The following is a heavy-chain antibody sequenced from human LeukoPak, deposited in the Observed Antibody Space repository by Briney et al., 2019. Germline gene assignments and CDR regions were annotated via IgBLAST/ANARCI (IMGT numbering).Heavy chain of an antibody. CDR3: ARGYCSSTSCYHFDY. D-gene: IGHD2-2*01. CDR2: INHSGST. Sequence: PSETLSLTCAVYGGSFSGYYWSWIRQPPGKGLEWIGEINHSGSTNYNPSLKSRVTISVDTSKNQFSLKLSSVTAADTAAYYCARGYCSSTSCYHFDYWGQGTLVTVSS. J-gene: IGHJ4*02. CDR1: GGSFSGYY. V-gene: IGHV4-34*01.